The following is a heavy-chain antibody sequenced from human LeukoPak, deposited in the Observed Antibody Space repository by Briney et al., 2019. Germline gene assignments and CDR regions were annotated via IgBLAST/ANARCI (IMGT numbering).Heavy chain of an antibody. V-gene: IGHV4-59*01. D-gene: IGHD3-22*01. CDR3: ARERYNYYDSSGLYWDNAFDI. Sequence: SETLSPTCTVSGGSINSYYWSWIRQPPGKGLEWIGYIYYSGSTNYNPSLKSRVTISVDTSKNQFSLKLSSVTAADTAVYYCARERYNYYDSSGLYWDNAFDIWGQGTMVTVPS. CDR1: GGSINSYY. J-gene: IGHJ3*02. CDR2: IYYSGST.